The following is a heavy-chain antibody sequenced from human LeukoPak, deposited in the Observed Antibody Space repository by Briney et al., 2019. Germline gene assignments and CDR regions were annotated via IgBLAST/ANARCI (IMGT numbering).Heavy chain of an antibody. CDR1: GYSFTSYY. Sequence: GESLKISSQGSGYSFTSYYIAWVRKKPGQGLGWMGIVYPADSDITYSPSVKGQITISVDKSLKTAYLQWRTLKASDTAMSYCPRPGESDPAGYFQLWAQGTLVTVSS. CDR3: PRPGESDPAGYFQL. D-gene: IGHD7-27*01. J-gene: IGHJ1*01. CDR2: VYPADSDI. V-gene: IGHV5-51*01.